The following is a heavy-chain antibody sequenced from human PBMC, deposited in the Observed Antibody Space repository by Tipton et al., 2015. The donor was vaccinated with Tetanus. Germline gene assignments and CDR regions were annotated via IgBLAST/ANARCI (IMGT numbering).Heavy chain of an antibody. CDR2: VDDSGST. J-gene: IGHJ4*02. Sequence: TLSLTCAVYGGSLSRYYWTWIRQPPGKGLEWIGEVDDSGSTNYSPSLKSRVTISLDTSKNEFSLTLSSVTAADTAVYYCVRGRGLGAYSFGFEHWGQGALVTVSS. CDR1: GGSLSRYY. V-gene: IGHV4-34*01. CDR3: VRGRGLGAYSFGFEH. D-gene: IGHD5-12*01.